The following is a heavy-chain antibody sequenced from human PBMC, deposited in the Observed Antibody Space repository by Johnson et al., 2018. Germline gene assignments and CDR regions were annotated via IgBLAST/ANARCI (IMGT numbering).Heavy chain of an antibody. V-gene: IGHV3-23*04. CDR1: GFTFSSYA. CDR2: TSGSGGST. CDR3: AKVNGDYDYYYYYYMDV. J-gene: IGHJ6*03. D-gene: IGHD4-17*01. Sequence: VQLVQSGGGLVQPGGSLRLSCAASGFTFSSYAMSWVRQAPGKGLEWVSGTSGSGGSTYYADSVKGRFPISRDNSKNTLYLQMNSLRAEDTAGYSCAKVNGDYDYYYYYYMDVWGKGTTVTVSS.